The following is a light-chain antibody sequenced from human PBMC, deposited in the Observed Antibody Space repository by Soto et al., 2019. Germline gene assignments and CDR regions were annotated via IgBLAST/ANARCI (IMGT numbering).Light chain of an antibody. CDR1: QTITSTH. V-gene: IGKV3-20*01. Sequence: EIVLTQSPGTLSLFPGERATLSCRASQTITSTHLAWYQQKPGQAPRLLIYGVSNRASGFPDRFSGSGSGTDFTLTISGLEPHDFAVYYCQHYGASPRTFGQGTKVEI. CDR3: QHYGASPRT. CDR2: GVS. J-gene: IGKJ1*01.